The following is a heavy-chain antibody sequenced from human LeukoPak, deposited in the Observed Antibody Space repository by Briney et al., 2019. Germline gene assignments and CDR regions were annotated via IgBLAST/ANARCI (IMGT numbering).Heavy chain of an antibody. V-gene: IGHV3-15*01. CDR1: GFTFSNAW. D-gene: IGHD3-9*01. CDR3: TTPADILTGYYYYGMDV. Sequence: SGGSLRLSCAASGFTFSNAWMSWVRQARGKGLEWVGRIKSKTDGGTTDYAAPVKGRFTISRDDSKNTLYLQMNSLKTEDTAVYYCTTPADILTGYYYYGMDVWGQGTTVTVSS. CDR2: IKSKTDGGTT. J-gene: IGHJ6*02.